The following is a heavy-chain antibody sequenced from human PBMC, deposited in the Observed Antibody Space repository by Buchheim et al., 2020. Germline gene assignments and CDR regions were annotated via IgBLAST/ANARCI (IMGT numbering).Heavy chain of an antibody. D-gene: IGHD2-15*01. Sequence: QAQLVESGGGVVQPGRSLRLSCEASGFTFSSYGMHWVRQAPGKGLEWVAGIWFDGSNKYYVQSVKGRFTISRDDSKNTLFLQMNSLRAEDTAVYYCTRDYLSFTVGEGMDVWGQGTT. V-gene: IGHV3-33*01. CDR2: IWFDGSNK. CDR1: GFTFSSYG. CDR3: TRDYLSFTVGEGMDV. J-gene: IGHJ6*02.